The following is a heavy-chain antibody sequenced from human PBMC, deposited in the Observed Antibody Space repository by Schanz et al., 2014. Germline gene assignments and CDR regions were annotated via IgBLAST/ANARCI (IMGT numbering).Heavy chain of an antibody. CDR1: GNTITKFA. J-gene: IGHJ6*02. Sequence: QVQLVQSGAEVKKPGASVRLSCKVSGNTITKFAMHWVRQAPGKGLEWMGGFDPEDGQTFYAQNIQGRATMTEDTSTDTAYMELRSLTSEDTAVYYCASDFWSGYSHYYYGLDVWGQGTTVTVSS. D-gene: IGHD3-3*01. CDR3: ASDFWSGYSHYYYGLDV. CDR2: FDPEDGQT. V-gene: IGHV1-24*01.